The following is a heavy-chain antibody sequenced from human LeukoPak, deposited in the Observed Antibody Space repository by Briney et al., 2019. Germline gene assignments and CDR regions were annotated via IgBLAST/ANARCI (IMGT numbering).Heavy chain of an antibody. Sequence: GGSLRLSCAASGFTFSNAWMNWVRQAPGKGLECVSAISGSGRSTYYADSVKGRFTISREDSKNTLYLQMNILRAEDTAIYYCARVSGNIQIWPQPFGDGMDVWGQGTTVTVSS. CDR3: ARVSGNIQIWPQPFGDGMDV. V-gene: IGHV3-23*01. CDR1: GFTFSNAW. J-gene: IGHJ6*02. D-gene: IGHD3-10*01. CDR2: ISGSGRST.